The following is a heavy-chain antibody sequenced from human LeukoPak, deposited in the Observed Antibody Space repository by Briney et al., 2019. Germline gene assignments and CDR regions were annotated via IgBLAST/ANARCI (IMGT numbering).Heavy chain of an antibody. D-gene: IGHD5-24*01. J-gene: IGHJ6*02. CDR3: ARDLPHPVKLHYYYVMDV. CDR1: GFTFSSYF. Sequence: GGSLRLSRAASGFTFSSYFMNWVRQAPGKGLEWVSSFSSSSSYIYYADSVKGRFTISRDNAKNSLYLQMNSLRAEDTAVYYCARDLPHPVKLHYYYVMDVWGQGTTVTVSS. CDR2: FSSSSSYI. V-gene: IGHV3-21*01.